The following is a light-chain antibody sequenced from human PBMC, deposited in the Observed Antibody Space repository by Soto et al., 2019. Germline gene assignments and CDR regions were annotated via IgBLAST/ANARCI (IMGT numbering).Light chain of an antibody. J-gene: IGLJ3*02. CDR3: SSYAGSSTLV. CDR2: EDT. CDR1: SSDVGSYNL. V-gene: IGLV2-23*01. Sequence: QSALTQPASVSGSPGQSVTISCTGTSSDVGSYNLVSWYQQHPGKAPKVVIYEDTKRPSGVSDHFSGSKSGNTASLTISGLQADDEADCYCSSYAGSSTLVFGGGTKVTVL.